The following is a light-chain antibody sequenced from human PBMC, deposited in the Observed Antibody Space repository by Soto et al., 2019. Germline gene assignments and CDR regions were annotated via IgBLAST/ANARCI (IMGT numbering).Light chain of an antibody. CDR1: QSVRTY. V-gene: IGKV3-20*01. J-gene: IGKJ1*01. CDR3: QQYASSRT. CDR2: DAS. Sequence: EIVLTQSPVTLSLSPGERATLSCRASQSVRTYLAWYQVKPGQAPRLLIYDASSRASGVPARFSGSGSGTDFTLTISRLEPEDFAVYYCQQYASSRTFGQGTKVDI.